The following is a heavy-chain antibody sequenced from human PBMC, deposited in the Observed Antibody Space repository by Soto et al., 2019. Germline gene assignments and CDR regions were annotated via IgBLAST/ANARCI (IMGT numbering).Heavy chain of an antibody. CDR2: ISSDGTSA. J-gene: IGHJ6*02. D-gene: IGHD5-18*01. CDR1: GFAFSRYA. V-gene: IGHV3-30-3*01. Sequence: QVQLVESGGGVVQPGRSLRLSCAGSGFAFSRYAVHWVRQAPGKGLEWVAVISSDGTSAYYGDSVKGRFTVSRDNSKNTQYLLRNSLRGEDPALYYCARDPFSIYGDTGRYGMDVWGRGTTVTVSS. CDR3: ARDPFSIYGDTGRYGMDV.